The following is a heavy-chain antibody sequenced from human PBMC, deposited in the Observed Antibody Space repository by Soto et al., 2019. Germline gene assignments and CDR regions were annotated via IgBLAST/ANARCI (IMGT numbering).Heavy chain of an antibody. CDR3: ASSPQVGVATISVVDY. CDR2: IYHSGST. D-gene: IGHD5-12*01. CDR1: GGSISSGGYS. V-gene: IGHV4-30-2*01. J-gene: IGHJ4*02. Sequence: SETLSLTCAVSGGSISSGGYSWSWIRQPPGKGLEWIGYIYHSGSTYYNPSLKSRVTISVDTSKNQFSLKLSSVTAANTAVYYCASSPQVGVATISVVDYWGQGT.